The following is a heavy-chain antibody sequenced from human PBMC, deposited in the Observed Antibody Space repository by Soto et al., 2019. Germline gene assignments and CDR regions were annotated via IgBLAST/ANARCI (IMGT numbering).Heavy chain of an antibody. D-gene: IGHD2-8*01. CDR1: GGSISIGDYY. V-gene: IGHV4-30-4*01. CDR2: IYYSGST. CDR3: ARDKSLYHKWFDP. Sequence: SETLSLTCTVSGGSISIGDYYWIWIPQPPGNGMEWIGYIYYSGSTYYNPSLKSRVTISVDTSKNQFSLKLSSVTAADTAVYYCARDKSLYHKWFDPWGQGTLVTVSS. J-gene: IGHJ5*02.